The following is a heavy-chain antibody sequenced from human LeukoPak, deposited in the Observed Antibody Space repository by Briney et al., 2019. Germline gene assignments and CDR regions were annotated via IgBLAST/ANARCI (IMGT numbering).Heavy chain of an antibody. V-gene: IGHV3-23*01. CDR2: IDNSGYAT. CDR3: ARVSIRTQNFDY. D-gene: IGHD2-21*01. CDR1: GFPFNSYA. J-gene: IGHJ4*02. Sequence: GGSLRLSCEVSGFPFNSYAMNWVRQAPGKGLEWVPGIDNSGYATYHADSVKGRFAISRDNAKDTLYMQMNGLRVEDTAVYYCARVSIRTQNFDYWGQGTRVTVSS.